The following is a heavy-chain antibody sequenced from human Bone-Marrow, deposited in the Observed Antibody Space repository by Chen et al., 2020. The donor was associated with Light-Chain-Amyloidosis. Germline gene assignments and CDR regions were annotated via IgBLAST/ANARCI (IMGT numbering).Heavy chain of an antibody. CDR3: ARRGDGYNFDY. J-gene: IGHJ4*02. Sequence: QVQLQESGPGLVKPSETLSLTCSVSGGASSIYYWSWIRQPPGKGLEWIGYIYSSGNSNYNPSLKSRVTISIDTSKNQFSLKLSSVTAADTAVYYCARRGDGYNFDYWGQGTLVTVSS. CDR2: IYSSGNS. CDR1: GGASSIYY. V-gene: IGHV4-59*08. D-gene: IGHD5-12*01.